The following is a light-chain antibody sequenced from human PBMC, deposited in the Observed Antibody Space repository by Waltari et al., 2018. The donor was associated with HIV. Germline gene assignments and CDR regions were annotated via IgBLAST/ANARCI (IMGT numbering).Light chain of an antibody. Sequence: QSALTQPPSASGSPGQSVTISCTGTSSDIGAYNYVSWFQQHPGKAPKPMIFDVSKRPSGVPDRFSGSKSGNMASLTVSGLQAEDEADYYCASHAGSKDVFGGGTKLTVL. CDR1: SSDIGAYNY. CDR3: ASHAGSKDV. V-gene: IGLV2-8*01. J-gene: IGLJ2*01. CDR2: DVS.